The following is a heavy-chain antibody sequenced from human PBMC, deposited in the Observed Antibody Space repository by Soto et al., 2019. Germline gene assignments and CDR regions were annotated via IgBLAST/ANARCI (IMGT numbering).Heavy chain of an antibody. J-gene: IGHJ4*02. D-gene: IGHD3-10*01. CDR3: ARDSGVTVRGVILFDY. Sequence: SETLSLTCTVSGGSISSGGYYWSWIRQHPGKGLEWIGYIYYSGSTYYNPSLKSRVTISVDTFKNQFSLKLSSVTAADTAGYYCARDSGVTVRGVILFDYWGQGTLVTVSS. CDR2: IYYSGST. CDR1: GGSISSGGYY. V-gene: IGHV4-31*03.